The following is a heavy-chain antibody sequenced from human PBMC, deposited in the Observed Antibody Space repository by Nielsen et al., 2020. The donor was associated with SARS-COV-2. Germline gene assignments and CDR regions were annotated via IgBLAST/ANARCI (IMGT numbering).Heavy chain of an antibody. CDR1: GGSIKSSTYY. D-gene: IGHD3-3*01. V-gene: IGHV4-39*07. CDR3: ARERVWGITIFGVVTRYGMDV. Sequence: SETLSLTCTVSGGSIKSSTYYWGWIRQPPGKGLEWIGSFYYSGSTYYNPSLKSRVTISVDTSKNQFSLKLSSVTAADTALYYCARERVWGITIFGVVTRYGMDVWGQGTTVTVSS. J-gene: IGHJ6*02. CDR2: FYYSGST.